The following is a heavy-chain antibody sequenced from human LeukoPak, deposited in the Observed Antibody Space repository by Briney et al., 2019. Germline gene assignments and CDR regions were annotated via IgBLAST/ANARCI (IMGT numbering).Heavy chain of an antibody. V-gene: IGHV1-18*01. Sequence: ASVKVSCKPSGYTFTSYVLSWVRQAPGQGLEWMGWISTYSGNTNYAQELQGRITMTIETSTSTAYMELRSLRSDDTAVYYCAKDLLENWDPPRLSDYWGQGTLVTVSS. CDR2: ISTYSGNT. D-gene: IGHD7-27*01. CDR3: AKDLLENWDPPRLSDY. CDR1: GYTFTSYV. J-gene: IGHJ4*02.